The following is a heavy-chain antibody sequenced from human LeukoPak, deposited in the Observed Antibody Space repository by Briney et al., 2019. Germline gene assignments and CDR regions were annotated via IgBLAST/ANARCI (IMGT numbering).Heavy chain of an antibody. CDR3: ARHSEQLVLLDY. V-gene: IGHV4-38-2*01. CDR1: GYSISSGYY. J-gene: IGHJ4*02. Sequence: SETLSLTCAVSGYSISSGYYWGWIRQPPGKGLEWIGSIYHSGSTYYNPSLKSRVTISVDTSKNQFYLKLSSVTAADTAVYYCARHSEQLVLLDYWGQGTLVTVSS. D-gene: IGHD6-6*01. CDR2: IYHSGST.